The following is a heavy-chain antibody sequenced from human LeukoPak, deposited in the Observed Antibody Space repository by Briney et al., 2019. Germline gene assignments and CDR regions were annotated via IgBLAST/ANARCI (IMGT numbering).Heavy chain of an antibody. CDR2: INHSGST. Sequence: SETLSLTCAVYGGSFSGYYWSWIRQPPGKGLEWIGEINHSGSTNYNPSLKSRVTISVDTSKNQFSLKLSSVTAADTAVYYCAREDDSSGFDYWGQGTLVTVSS. D-gene: IGHD3-22*01. J-gene: IGHJ4*02. V-gene: IGHV4-34*01. CDR3: AREDDSSGFDY. CDR1: GGSFSGYY.